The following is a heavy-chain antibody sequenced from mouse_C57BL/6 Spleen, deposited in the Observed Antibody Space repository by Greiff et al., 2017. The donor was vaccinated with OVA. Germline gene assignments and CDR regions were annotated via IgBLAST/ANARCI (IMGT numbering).Heavy chain of an antibody. CDR1: GYTFTDYY. D-gene: IGHD2-1*01. V-gene: IGHV1-19*01. CDR3: ARSGGNYDWYFDV. Sequence: EVKLQESGPVLVKPGASVKMSCKASGYTFTDYYMNWVKQSHGKSLEWIGVINPYNGGTSYNQKFKGKATLTVDKSSSTAYMELNSLTSEDSAVYYCARSGGNYDWYFDVWGTGTTVTVSS. J-gene: IGHJ1*03. CDR2: INPYNGGT.